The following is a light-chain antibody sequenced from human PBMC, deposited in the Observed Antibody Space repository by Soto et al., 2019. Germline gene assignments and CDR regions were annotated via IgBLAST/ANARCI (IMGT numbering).Light chain of an antibody. Sequence: EVIMTQSPTTLSVSPGAKVTLSCRASQSVSSHLAWYQQRPGQPPRLVISGASSRATGIPARFSAGGSVTEFFLTISSLQSEDSAVYFCQQYHNWPLTFGPGTKVEFK. CDR1: QSVSSH. V-gene: IGKV3-15*01. J-gene: IGKJ3*01. CDR3: QQYHNWPLT. CDR2: GAS.